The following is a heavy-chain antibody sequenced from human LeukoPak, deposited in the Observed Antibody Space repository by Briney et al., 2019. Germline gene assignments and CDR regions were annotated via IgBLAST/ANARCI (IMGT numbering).Heavy chain of an antibody. CDR2: IYYSGST. Sequence: SETLSLTCTVSGGSISSGHYYWSWIRQPPGKGLEWIGYIYYSGSTYYNPSLESRVSISVDTSENQFSLKLSSVTAADTAVYYCARRGGSGRAFDYWGQGTLVTVSS. J-gene: IGHJ4*02. D-gene: IGHD1-26*01. CDR1: GGSISSGHYY. V-gene: IGHV4-30-4*01. CDR3: ARRGGSGRAFDY.